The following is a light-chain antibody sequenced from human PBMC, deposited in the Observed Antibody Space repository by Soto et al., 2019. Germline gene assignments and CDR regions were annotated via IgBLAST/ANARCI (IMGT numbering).Light chain of an antibody. CDR2: GSS. CDR1: SSNIGAGHV. Sequence: QPVLTQPPSVSGAPGQRVTISCTGSSSNIGAGHVVHWYQQFPGRAPNLLIYGSSNRPSGVPDRFSGSKSGTSASLAITGLQAEDEADYYCQSYDNTLSVSVFGGGTKLTVL. CDR3: QSYDNTLSVSV. J-gene: IGLJ2*01. V-gene: IGLV1-40*01.